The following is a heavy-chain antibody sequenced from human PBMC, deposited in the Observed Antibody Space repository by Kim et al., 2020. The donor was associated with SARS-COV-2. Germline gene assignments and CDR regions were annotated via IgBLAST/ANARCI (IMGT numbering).Heavy chain of an antibody. CDR2: IYISGAT. V-gene: IGHV4-4*07. Sequence: SETLSLTCTVSGGSISSYYWSWIRQPAGKGLEWIGRIYISGATNYNPSLKRRVTMSVDTSNNQLSLKLASVTAADTAVYYCARDGPTPETRFDSWGQGTLVNVSS. D-gene: IGHD2-15*01. CDR3: ARDGPTPETRFDS. J-gene: IGHJ4*02. CDR1: GGSISSYY.